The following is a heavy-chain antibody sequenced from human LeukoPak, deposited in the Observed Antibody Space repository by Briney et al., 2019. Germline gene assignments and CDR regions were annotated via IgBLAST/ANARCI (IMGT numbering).Heavy chain of an antibody. CDR3: ARDGVVVVAATYDGLDV. V-gene: IGHV3-7*01. Sequence: GALRLSCVASGFTFSSYWMSWVRQAPGKGLEWVANIKEDGSEKNYVDSVKGRFTISRDNAKKSLYLQMNSLRAEDTAVYYCARDGVVVVAATYDGLDVWGQGTTVTVSS. CDR2: IKEDGSEK. CDR1: GFTFSSYW. J-gene: IGHJ6*02. D-gene: IGHD2-15*01.